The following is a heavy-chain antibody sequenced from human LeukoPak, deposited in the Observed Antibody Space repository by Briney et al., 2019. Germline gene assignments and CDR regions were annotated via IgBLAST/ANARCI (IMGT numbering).Heavy chain of an antibody. J-gene: IGHJ4*02. V-gene: IGHV4-38-2*02. CDR3: ARGLQVWSRDPFDY. CDR1: GYSISTDYY. D-gene: IGHD3-16*01. Sequence: SETLSLTCTVSGYSISTDYYWGWIRQPPGKGLGWIGSISHSGSTSYYPSLKSRVTISVDTSKNQFSLKLSSVTAADTAMYYCARGLQVWSRDPFDYWGQGTLVTVSS. CDR2: ISHSGST.